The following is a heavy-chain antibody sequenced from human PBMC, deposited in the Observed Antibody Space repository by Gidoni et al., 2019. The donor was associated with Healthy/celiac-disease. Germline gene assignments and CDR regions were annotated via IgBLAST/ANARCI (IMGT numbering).Heavy chain of an antibody. Sequence: QVQLQESGPGLVKPSQTLSLTCTVSGGSISSGDYYWSWIRQPPGKGLEWIGYIYYSGSTYYNPSLKSRVTISVDTSKNQFSLKLSSVTAADTAVYYCARGYSGSYYYYYGMDVWGQGTTVTVSS. CDR1: GGSISSGDYY. V-gene: IGHV4-30-4*01. J-gene: IGHJ6*02. D-gene: IGHD1-26*01. CDR2: IYYSGST. CDR3: ARGYSGSYYYYYGMDV.